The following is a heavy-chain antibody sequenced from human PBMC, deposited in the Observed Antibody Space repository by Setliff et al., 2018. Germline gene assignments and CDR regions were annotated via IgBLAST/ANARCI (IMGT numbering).Heavy chain of an antibody. CDR3: ASATGY. Sequence: PGGSLRLSCAASGFTFNTFWMTWVRQAPGKGLEWVANINPGGSEEYYLDSVKGRFTISRDNAKTSLYLLMNSPRADDTAVYFCASATGYWGQGILVTVSS. J-gene: IGHJ4*02. CDR2: INPGGSEE. CDR1: GFTFNTFW. V-gene: IGHV3-7*01.